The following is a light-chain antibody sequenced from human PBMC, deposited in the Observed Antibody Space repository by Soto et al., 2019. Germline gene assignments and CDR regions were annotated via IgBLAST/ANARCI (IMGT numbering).Light chain of an antibody. CDR3: LQDRNYPRT. V-gene: IGKV1-6*01. CDR2: GAS. Sequence: AIQMTQSPSSLSASVGDRVTITCRASQDIGSELGWYQQRPGKAPKALIYGASNLQGGVPSRFGGSGFGTDFTLTISSLQPEDFATYYCLQDRNYPRTFGQGTKVESK. CDR1: QDIGSE. J-gene: IGKJ1*01.